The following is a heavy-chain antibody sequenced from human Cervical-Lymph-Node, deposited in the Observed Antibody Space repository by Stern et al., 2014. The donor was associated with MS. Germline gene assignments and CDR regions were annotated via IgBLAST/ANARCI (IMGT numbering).Heavy chain of an antibody. J-gene: IGHJ4*02. Sequence: VQLVESGADVRKHGASVRVSCKASGYTFTSYGITWVRQAPGQGLEWMGWISGYNGNTDYAQKIQGRVSMTTDTSTSTAYMELRSMRSDDTAVYYCARRVPWGDYFDSWGQGTLVTVSS. V-gene: IGHV1-18*01. D-gene: IGHD3-16*01. CDR1: GYTFTSYG. CDR3: ARRVPWGDYFDS. CDR2: ISGYNGNT.